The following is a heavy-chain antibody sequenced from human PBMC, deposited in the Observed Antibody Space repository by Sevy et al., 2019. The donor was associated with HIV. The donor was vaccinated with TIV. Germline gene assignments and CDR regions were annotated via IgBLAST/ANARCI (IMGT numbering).Heavy chain of an antibody. J-gene: IGHJ2*01. V-gene: IGHV4-59*11. D-gene: IGHD2-15*01. CDR2: IYYRGNT. Sequence: SETLSLTCTVSGGSISSHSWSWIRPPPGKGLEWIGSIYYRGNTNYNPTLRGRVTISIDTSNNQFSLKLNSVTASDTAVYYCARSESYATTLDLWGRGTLVTVSS. CDR1: GGSISSHS. CDR3: ARSESYATTLDL.